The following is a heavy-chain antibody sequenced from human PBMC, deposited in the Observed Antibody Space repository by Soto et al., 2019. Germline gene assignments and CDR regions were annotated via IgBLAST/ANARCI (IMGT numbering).Heavy chain of an antibody. CDR3: ARVGARGSSSTHHDY. CDR1: GVSISSYY. J-gene: IGHJ4*02. CDR2: VFYNEIT. D-gene: IGHD6-6*01. V-gene: IGHV4-59*01. Sequence: PSETLSLTCAVSGVSISSYYWSWIRQPPGKGLEWIGYVFYNEITNYSPSLKGRVSMSMEMSTNHFSLEVRSVTAADTAVYFCARVGARGSSSTHHDYWGPGALVTVSS.